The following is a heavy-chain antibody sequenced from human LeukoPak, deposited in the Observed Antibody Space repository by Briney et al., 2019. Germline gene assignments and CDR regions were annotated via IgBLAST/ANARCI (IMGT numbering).Heavy chain of an antibody. J-gene: IGHJ6*02. CDR2: ISASGGST. CDR1: EFTFSSYA. D-gene: IGHD2/OR15-2a*01. V-gene: IGHV3-23*01. Sequence: GGSLRLSCAASEFTFSSYAMQWVPQAPGKGLEWFSGISASGGSTWYADSVKGRFTISRDNSENTLYLQMNSLRAEDTAVYYCAKYVSAKGPPYALDVWGQGTTVTVSS. CDR3: AKYVSAKGPPYALDV.